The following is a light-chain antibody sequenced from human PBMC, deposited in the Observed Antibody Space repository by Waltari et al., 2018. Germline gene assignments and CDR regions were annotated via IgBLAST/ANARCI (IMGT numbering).Light chain of an antibody. V-gene: IGLV1-47*01. Sequence: QSVLTQPPSASGTPGQRVTISCSGTSSNIGSNYVYWYHQLPGTAPKLRIYRNNQRPSGVPDRFSGSKSGNSAALAISGLRSEDEADYYCAVWDDSLSGRVFGGGTKLTVL. J-gene: IGLJ3*02. CDR3: AVWDDSLSGRV. CDR1: SSNIGSNY. CDR2: RNN.